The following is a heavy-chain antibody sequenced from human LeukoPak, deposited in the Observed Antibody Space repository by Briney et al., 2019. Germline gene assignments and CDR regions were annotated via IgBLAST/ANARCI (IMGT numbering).Heavy chain of an antibody. D-gene: IGHD3-10*01. Sequence: GGSLRLSCAASGFTFSSYSMNWVRQAPGKGLEWVSYISSSSSTIYYADSVKGRFTISRDNAKNSLYLQMNSLRAEDTAVYYCARGANYYGSGSYPTTHFDYWGQGTLVTVSS. J-gene: IGHJ4*02. CDR1: GFTFSSYS. CDR2: ISSSSSTI. V-gene: IGHV3-48*04. CDR3: ARGANYYGSGSYPTTHFDY.